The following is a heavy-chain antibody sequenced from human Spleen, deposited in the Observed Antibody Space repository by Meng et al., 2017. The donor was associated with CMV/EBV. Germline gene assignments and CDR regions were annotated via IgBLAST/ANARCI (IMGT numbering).Heavy chain of an antibody. D-gene: IGHD6-19*01. V-gene: IGHV3-9*01. J-gene: IGHJ4*02. CDR3: AKEGVAGFDF. CDR1: GFNFEDKA. CDR2: ISWNSGSL. Sequence: GGSLRLSCAASGFNFEDKAMHWVRQAPGKGLEWVSGISWNSGSLGYGGSVKGRFTISRDNAKNLVYLQMNSLRPDDTALYYCAKEGVAGFDFWGQGTLVTVSS.